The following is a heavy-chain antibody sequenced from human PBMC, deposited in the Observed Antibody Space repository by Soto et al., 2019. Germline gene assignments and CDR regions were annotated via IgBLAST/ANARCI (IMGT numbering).Heavy chain of an antibody. V-gene: IGHV3-33*01. CDR1: GFTFSSYG. CDR3: ARGHDFWRGYYSYGIDV. J-gene: IGHJ6*02. CDR2: IWYDGSNK. Sequence: HPGGSLRLSCAASGFTFSSYGMHWVRQAPGKGLEWVAVIWYDGSNKYYADSVKGRFTISRDNSKNTLYLHMNSLRAEDTAVYYFARGHDFWRGYYSYGIDVWGQGTTVTVSS. D-gene: IGHD3-3*01.